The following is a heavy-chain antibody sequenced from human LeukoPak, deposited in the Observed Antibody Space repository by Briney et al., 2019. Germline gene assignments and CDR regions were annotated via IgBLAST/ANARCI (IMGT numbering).Heavy chain of an antibody. Sequence: SETLSLTCAASGYSISSGYYWGWIRQPPGKGLEWIGSIYHSGSTYYNPSLKSQVTISVDTSENQFSLKLSSVTAADTAVYYCARGRYYGSGSPKSNWFDPWGQGTLVTVSS. CDR1: GYSISSGYY. V-gene: IGHV4-38-2*01. CDR3: ARGRYYGSGSPKSNWFDP. J-gene: IGHJ5*02. CDR2: IYHSGST. D-gene: IGHD3-10*01.